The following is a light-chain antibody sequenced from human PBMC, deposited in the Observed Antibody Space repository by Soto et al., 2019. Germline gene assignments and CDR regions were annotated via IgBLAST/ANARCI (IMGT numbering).Light chain of an antibody. CDR2: VAS. CDR3: QQYNVWPLT. V-gene: IGKV3-15*01. Sequence: EIVMTQSPAILSVSPGERATLSCRASQSVSSNLAWYQQKPGQTPKLLIYVASTRATGIPARFSGSGSGTELTLTISSLQSEDFAVYYCQQYNVWPLTFGGGTKVEFK. CDR1: QSVSSN. J-gene: IGKJ4*01.